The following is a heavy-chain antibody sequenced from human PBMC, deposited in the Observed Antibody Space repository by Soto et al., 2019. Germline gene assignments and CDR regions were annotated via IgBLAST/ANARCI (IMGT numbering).Heavy chain of an antibody. CDR3: AREYCSSTSCYGLNDAFDI. CDR1: GFTFSTYW. J-gene: IGHJ3*02. D-gene: IGHD2-2*01. Sequence: EVQLVESGGGLVQPGGSLRLSCAASGFTFSTYWMSWVRQAPGKGLEWVANIKQDGSEKYYVDSVKGRITISRDNAKNALYLKMDYMGVEDTGVYYCAREYCSSTSCYGLNDAFDIWGQGTMVTVSS. V-gene: IGHV3-7*01. CDR2: IKQDGSEK.